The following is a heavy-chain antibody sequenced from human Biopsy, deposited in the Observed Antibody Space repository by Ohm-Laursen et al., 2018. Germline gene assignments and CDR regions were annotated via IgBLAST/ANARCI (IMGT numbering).Heavy chain of an antibody. CDR2: IKKHGSEK. CDR3: ARAPFGGGSYSEFDY. D-gene: IGHD2-15*01. V-gene: IGHV3-7*01. J-gene: IGHJ4*02. CDR1: GFTFSTHW. Sequence: GSLRLSCAASGFTFSTHWMSWVRQAPGKGLEWVATIKKHGSEKYYVDSVKGRFTISSDNSKSSLSLQMNSLRGEDTAVYYCARAPFGGGSYSEFDYWGQGSLVTVSS.